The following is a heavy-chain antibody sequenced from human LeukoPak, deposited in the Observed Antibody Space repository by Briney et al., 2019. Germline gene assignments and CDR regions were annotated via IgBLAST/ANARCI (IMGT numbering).Heavy chain of an antibody. V-gene: IGHV3-20*04. CDR1: GFTFSSYE. D-gene: IGHD3/OR15-3a*01. CDR3: ARDRTELSDAFDI. Sequence: GGSLRLSCAASGFTFSSYEMNWVRQAPGKGLEWVSGINWNGGSTGYADSVKGRFTISRDNAKNSLYLQMNSLRAEDTALYYCARDRTELSDAFDIWGQGTMVTVSS. J-gene: IGHJ3*02. CDR2: INWNGGST.